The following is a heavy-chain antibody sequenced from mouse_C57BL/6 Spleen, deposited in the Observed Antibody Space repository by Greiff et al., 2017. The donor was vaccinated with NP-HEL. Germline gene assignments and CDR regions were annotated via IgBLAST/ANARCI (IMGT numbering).Heavy chain of an antibody. D-gene: IGHD1-1*01. CDR2: INPSNGGT. CDR1: GYTFTSYW. Sequence: QVQLQQPGTELVKPGASVKLSCKASGYTFTSYWMHWVKQRPGQGLEWIGNINPSNGGTNYNEKFKSKATLTVDKPSSTAYMQLSSLTSEDSAVYYCASTDGSTYWYFDVWGTGTTVTVSS. CDR3: ASTDGSTYWYFDV. J-gene: IGHJ1*03. V-gene: IGHV1-53*01.